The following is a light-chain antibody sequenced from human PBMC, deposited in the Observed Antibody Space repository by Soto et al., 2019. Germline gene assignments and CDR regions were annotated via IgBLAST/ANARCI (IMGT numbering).Light chain of an antibody. CDR1: QSVSSNY. Sequence: EIVLTQSPGTLSLSPGERATLSCRASQSVSSNYLAWYQQKPGQAPRLLIFGASSRASGIPDRFSGSGSGTDFTLTIGRLEPEEFAVYYCQQYGRSPATFGQETKVEIK. V-gene: IGKV3-20*01. J-gene: IGKJ1*01. CDR2: GAS. CDR3: QQYGRSPAT.